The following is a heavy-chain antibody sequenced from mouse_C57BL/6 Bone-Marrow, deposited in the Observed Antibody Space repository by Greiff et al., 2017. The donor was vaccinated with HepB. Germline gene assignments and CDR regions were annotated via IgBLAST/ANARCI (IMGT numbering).Heavy chain of an antibody. Sequence: VQLQQSGAELVRPGASVTLSCKASGYTFTDYEMHWVKQTPVHGLEWIGAIDPETGGTAYNQKFKGKAILTADKSSSTAYMELRSLTSEDSAVYYCTRGDMVTTGAYWGQGTLVTVSA. CDR3: TRGDMVTTGAY. CDR1: GYTFTDYE. V-gene: IGHV1-15*01. D-gene: IGHD2-2*01. J-gene: IGHJ3*01. CDR2: IDPETGGT.